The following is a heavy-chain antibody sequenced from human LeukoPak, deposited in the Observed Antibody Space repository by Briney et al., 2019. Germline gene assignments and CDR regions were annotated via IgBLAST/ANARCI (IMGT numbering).Heavy chain of an antibody. J-gene: IGHJ4*02. CDR2: INHSGST. CDR1: GGSFSGYY. CDR3: ARGVPNYVWGSYRFGYFDY. V-gene: IGHV4-34*01. Sequence: SETLSLTCAVYGGSFSGYYWSWTRQPPGKGLEWIGEINHSGSTNYNPSLKSRVTISVDTSKNQFSLKLSSVTAADTAVYYCARGVPNYVWGSYRFGYFDYWGQGTLVTVSS. D-gene: IGHD3-16*02.